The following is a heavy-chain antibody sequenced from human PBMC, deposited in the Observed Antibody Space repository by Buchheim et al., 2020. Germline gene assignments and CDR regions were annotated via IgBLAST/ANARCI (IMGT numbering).Heavy chain of an antibody. CDR3: AREGRGYSYGPLDY. CDR2: IWYDGSNK. Sequence: QVQLVESGGGVVQPGRSLRLSCAASGFTFSSYGMHWVRQAPGKGLEWVAVIWYDGSNKYYADSVKGRFTISRDNSKNTLYLQMNSLRAEDTAVYYCAREGRGYSYGPLDYWGQGTL. CDR1: GFTFSSYG. D-gene: IGHD5-18*01. J-gene: IGHJ4*02. V-gene: IGHV3-33*01.